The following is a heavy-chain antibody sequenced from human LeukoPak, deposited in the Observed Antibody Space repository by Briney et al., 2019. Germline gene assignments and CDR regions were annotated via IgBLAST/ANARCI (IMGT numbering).Heavy chain of an antibody. Sequence: GASVKVSCKASGYTFTAYYMHWVRHAPGQGLEWMGWIKPHSGGTYFAQRFQGRVTMTRDTSITTAHMELSRLTSDDTAMYYCAREIPCSSSSCLDYWGQGTLVTVSS. CDR3: AREIPCSSSSCLDY. CDR1: GYTFTAYY. D-gene: IGHD2-2*01. J-gene: IGHJ4*02. V-gene: IGHV1-2*02. CDR2: IKPHSGGT.